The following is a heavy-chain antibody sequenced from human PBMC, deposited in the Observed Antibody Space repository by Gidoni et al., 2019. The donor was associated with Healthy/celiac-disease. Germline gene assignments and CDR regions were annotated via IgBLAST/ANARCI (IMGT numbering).Heavy chain of an antibody. CDR3: ARLYSYGQYYYYYYYMDV. D-gene: IGHD5-18*01. J-gene: IGHJ6*03. CDR1: GFTFSSSC. CDR2: IKQDGSEK. V-gene: IGHV3-7*03. Sequence: EVQLVESGCGLVQPGGSLRLSCAASGFTFSSSCMSWVRQAPGKGLEWVANIKQDGSEKYYVDSVKGRFTISRDNAKNSLYLQMNSLRAEDTAVYYCARLYSYGQYYYYYYYMDVWGKGTTVTVSS.